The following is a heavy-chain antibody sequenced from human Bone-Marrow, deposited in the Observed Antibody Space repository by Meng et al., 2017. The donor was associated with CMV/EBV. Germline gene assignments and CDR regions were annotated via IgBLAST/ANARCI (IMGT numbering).Heavy chain of an antibody. CDR1: GFNFSSYW. CDR2: IKEDGSEK. CDR3: ARRVGWYESGMDV. D-gene: IGHD6-19*01. V-gene: IGHV3-7*01. Sequence: GESLKISCAASGFNFSSYWMSWVRQAPGKGLEWVANIKEDGSEKYYVDSVKARFTISRDNAKNSLYLQMDSLRAADTAVYYCARRVGWYESGMDVWGQGTTVTVSS. J-gene: IGHJ6*02.